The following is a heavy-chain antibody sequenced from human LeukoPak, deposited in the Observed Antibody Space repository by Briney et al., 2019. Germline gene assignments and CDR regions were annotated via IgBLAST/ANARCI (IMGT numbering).Heavy chain of an antibody. CDR1: GFIFSTYA. D-gene: IGHD1-26*01. CDR3: AKGRGWEASYYYYYMDV. CDR2: ISYDGSNY. V-gene: IGHV3-30*04. Sequence: GGSLRLSCAASGFIFSTYAMHWVRQAPGKGLEWVAVISYDGSNYDYADSVKGRFTISRDNSKNTLYLQMNSLRAEDTAVYYCAKGRGWEASYYYYYMDVWGKGTTVTISS. J-gene: IGHJ6*03.